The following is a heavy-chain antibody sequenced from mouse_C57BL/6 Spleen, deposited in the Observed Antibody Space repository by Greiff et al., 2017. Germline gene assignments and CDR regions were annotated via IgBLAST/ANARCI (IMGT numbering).Heavy chain of an antibody. CDR2: IDPSDSYT. J-gene: IGHJ3*01. Sequence: QVQLQQPGAELVKPGASVKLSCKASGYTFTSYWMQWVKQRPGQGLEWIGEIDPSDSYTNYNQKFKGKATLTVDTSSSTAYMQLSSLTSEDSAVYDCARRVTAQGPFAYWGQGTLVTVSA. CDR1: GYTFTSYW. D-gene: IGHD3-2*02. V-gene: IGHV1-50*01. CDR3: ARRVTAQGPFAY.